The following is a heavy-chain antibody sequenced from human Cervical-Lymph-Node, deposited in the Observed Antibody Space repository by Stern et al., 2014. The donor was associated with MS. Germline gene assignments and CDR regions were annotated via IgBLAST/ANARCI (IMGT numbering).Heavy chain of an antibody. D-gene: IGHD6-13*01. CDR3: ARSAVQISAAGHFDY. J-gene: IGHJ4*02. CDR1: GYTFTDYY. Sequence: VQLLESGAEVKKPGASVKVSCKASGYTFTDYYMHWVRQAPGQGLEWMGRIHPNNGATNYAQKFQDRVTMTRDTSISTAYMELSGLRPDDTAFYYCARSAVQISAAGHFDYWGQETPVTVSS. V-gene: IGHV1-2*06. CDR2: IHPNNGAT.